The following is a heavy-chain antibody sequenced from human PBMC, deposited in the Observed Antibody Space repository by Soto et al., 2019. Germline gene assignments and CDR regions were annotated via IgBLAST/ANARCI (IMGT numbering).Heavy chain of an antibody. D-gene: IGHD4-4*01. Sequence: ASVKVSCKASGYSFTDYHIHWVRQAPGQGLEWLGRINPKSGGTSTAQKFQGWVTMTTDTSISTASMELTRLTSDDTAIYSCARGASTDCFKPGCSFFYNHVLAGWGQGTRVIV. J-gene: IGHJ6*01. V-gene: IGHV1-2*04. CDR3: ARGASTDCFKPGCSFFYNHVLAG. CDR1: GYSFTDYH. CDR2: INPKSGGT.